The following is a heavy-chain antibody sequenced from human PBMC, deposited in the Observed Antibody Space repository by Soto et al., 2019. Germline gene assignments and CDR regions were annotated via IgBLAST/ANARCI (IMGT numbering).Heavy chain of an antibody. D-gene: IGHD3-10*01. CDR1: GFTFSSYG. J-gene: IGHJ4*02. CDR3: AKNGVLWFGEETCDFDY. Sequence: QVQLVESGGGVVQPGRSLRLSCAASGFTFSSYGMHWFRQATGKGLEWVAVISYDGSNKYYADSVKGRFTISRDNSKNTLYLQMNSLRAEDTAVYYCAKNGVLWFGEETCDFDYWGQGTLDTVSS. CDR2: ISYDGSNK. V-gene: IGHV3-30*18.